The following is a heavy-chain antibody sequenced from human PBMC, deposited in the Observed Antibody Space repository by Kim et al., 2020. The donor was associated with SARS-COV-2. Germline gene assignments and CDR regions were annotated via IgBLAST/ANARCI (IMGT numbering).Heavy chain of an antibody. V-gene: IGHV1-69*01. Sequence: ANYAQKFQGRVTITADESTSTAYMELSSLRSEDTAVYYCARDHPSGYHGYWGQGTLVTVSS. J-gene: IGHJ4*02. D-gene: IGHD3-22*01. CDR3: ARDHPSGYHGY. CDR2: A.